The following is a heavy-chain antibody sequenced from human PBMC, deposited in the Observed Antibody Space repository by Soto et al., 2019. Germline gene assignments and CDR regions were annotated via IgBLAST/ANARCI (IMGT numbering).Heavy chain of an antibody. Sequence: EVQLLESGGGLVQPGGSLRLSCAASGFTFSNYAMTWVRQAPGKGLVWVSAISGSGGSTYYADSVKGRFTMSRNNSKNTLYLQMNSLRTEDTAVYYCSYDSIGYYYVDYWGQGTLVTVS. CDR2: ISGSGGST. D-gene: IGHD3-22*01. CDR1: GFTFSNYA. J-gene: IGHJ4*02. CDR3: SYDSIGYYYVDY. V-gene: IGHV3-23*01.